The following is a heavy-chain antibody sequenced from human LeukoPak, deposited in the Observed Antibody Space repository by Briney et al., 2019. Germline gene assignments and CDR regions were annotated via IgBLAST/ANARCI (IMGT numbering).Heavy chain of an antibody. CDR1: AFTFSSFA. CDR2: ISGSGGST. V-gene: IGHV3-23*01. Sequence: AGGYLRLSCAASAFTFSSFAMSWVRQAPGKGLEWFSGISGSGGSTYYADSAKGRFTISRDNSKNTLYLQMSSLRAEDTAVYYRCITPRQGWLLAYLAIWGQGTLVTVSS. J-gene: IGHJ4*02. D-gene: IGHD3-22*01. CDR3: CITPRQGWLLAYLAI.